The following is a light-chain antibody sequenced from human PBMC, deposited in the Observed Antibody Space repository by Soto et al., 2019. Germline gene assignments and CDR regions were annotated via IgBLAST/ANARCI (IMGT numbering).Light chain of an antibody. CDR3: QRYNNWPLT. Sequence: EIVLTQSPATLSVSPGERATLSCRASQSVSSYLAWYQQKPGQAPRLLIYDTSTRATGVPARFSGSRSGTEFTLTINSLQSEDFAVYYCQRYNNWPLTFGVGTKVESK. CDR1: QSVSSY. CDR2: DTS. V-gene: IGKV3-15*01. J-gene: IGKJ4*01.